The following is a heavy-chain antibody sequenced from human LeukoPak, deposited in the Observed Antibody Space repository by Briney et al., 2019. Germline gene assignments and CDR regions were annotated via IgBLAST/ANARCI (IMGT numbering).Heavy chain of an antibody. J-gene: IGHJ4*02. CDR1: GFTFDDYA. Sequence: GRSLRLSCAASGFTFDDYAMHWVRQAPGKGLEWVSGISWNSGSIGYADPVKGRFTISRDNAKNSLYLQMNSLRAEDTALYYCAKDIRYDSSGALFDYWGQGTLVTVSS. CDR3: AKDIRYDSSGALFDY. CDR2: ISWNSGSI. V-gene: IGHV3-9*01. D-gene: IGHD3-22*01.